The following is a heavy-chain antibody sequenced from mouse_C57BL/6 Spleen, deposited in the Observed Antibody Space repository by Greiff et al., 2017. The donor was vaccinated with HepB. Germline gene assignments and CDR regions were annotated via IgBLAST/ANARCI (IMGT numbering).Heavy chain of an antibody. CDR3: TRGENLGWPLRDYFDY. V-gene: IGHV1-5*01. CDR2: IYPGNSDT. Sequence: EVQLQQSGTVLARPGASVKMSCKTSGYTFTSYWMHWVKQRPGQGLEWIGAIYPGNSDTSYNQKFKGKAKLTAVTSASTAYMELSSLTNEDSAVYYCTRGENLGWPLRDYFDYWGQGTTLTVSS. CDR1: GYTFTSYW. J-gene: IGHJ2*01. D-gene: IGHD1-1*01.